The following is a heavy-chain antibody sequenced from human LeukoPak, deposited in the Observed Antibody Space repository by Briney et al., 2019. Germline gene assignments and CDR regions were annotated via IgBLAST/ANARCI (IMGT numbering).Heavy chain of an antibody. CDR1: GYSISSGYY. Sequence: PSETLSLTCAVSGYSISSGYYWGWIRQPPGKGLEWVGSIYHSGSTYYNPSLKSRVTISGDTSKNQFSLKLSSVTAADTAMYYCANVIRGVVERWGQGTLVTVSS. CDR3: ANVIRGVVER. V-gene: IGHV4-38-2*01. CDR2: IYHSGST. D-gene: IGHD3-10*01. J-gene: IGHJ5*02.